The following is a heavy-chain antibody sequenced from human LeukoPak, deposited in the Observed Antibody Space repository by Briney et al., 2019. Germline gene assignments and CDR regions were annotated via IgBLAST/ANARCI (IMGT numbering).Heavy chain of an antibody. Sequence: GASVKVSCKASGYTFTGYYMHWVRQAPGQGLEWMGWINPNSGGTNYAQKFQGRVTMTRDTSISTAYMELSRLRSDDTAVYYCARDYQGYSSSQTFGYWGQGTLVTVSS. CDR1: GYTFTGYY. J-gene: IGHJ4*02. D-gene: IGHD6-13*01. V-gene: IGHV1-2*02. CDR2: INPNSGGT. CDR3: ARDYQGYSSSQTFGY.